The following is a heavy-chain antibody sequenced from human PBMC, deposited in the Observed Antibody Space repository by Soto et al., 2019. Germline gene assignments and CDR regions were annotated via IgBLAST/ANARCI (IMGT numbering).Heavy chain of an antibody. V-gene: IGHV3-7*01. J-gene: IGHJ4*02. Sequence: EVQLVESGGGLVQPGGSLRLSCAASGFSLSSYWMSWVRQAPGKGLEWVANMNQDGSESDYVGSVKGRFTFTRDNAKNPLYLQMNSLRAEDTAVYYCARLSTSAGRRDLACWGQGTLVNVSS. CDR2: MNQDGSES. CDR1: GFSLSSYW. CDR3: ARLSTSAGRRDLAC.